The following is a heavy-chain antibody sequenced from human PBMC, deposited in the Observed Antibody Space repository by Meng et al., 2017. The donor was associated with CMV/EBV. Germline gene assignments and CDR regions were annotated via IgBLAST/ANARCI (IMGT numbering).Heavy chain of an antibody. J-gene: IGHJ6*02. V-gene: IGHV1-46*01. D-gene: IGHD4-11*01. Sequence: ASVTVSCKASGYTFTSYYMHWVRQAPGQGLEWMGIINPSGGSTSYAQKFQGRVTMTRDTSTSTVYMELSSLRSEDTTVYYCARETTLSYGMDVWGQGTTVTVSS. CDR1: GYTFTSYY. CDR2: INPSGGST. CDR3: ARETTLSYGMDV.